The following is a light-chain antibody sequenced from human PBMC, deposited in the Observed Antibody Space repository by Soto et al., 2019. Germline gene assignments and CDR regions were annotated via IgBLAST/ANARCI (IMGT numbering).Light chain of an antibody. J-gene: IGKJ1*01. CDR1: QDVMYD. V-gene: IGKV3-15*01. Sequence: EIVLTQSPATLSVSPGGRATLSCRASQDVMYDLAWYQQKPGQAPRLLVYGASTRSTDAPPRFRGSGSGTEFSLTISSLQSEDFANYYCRQYRSWPRTFGQGSRVEIK. CDR3: RQYRSWPRT. CDR2: GAS.